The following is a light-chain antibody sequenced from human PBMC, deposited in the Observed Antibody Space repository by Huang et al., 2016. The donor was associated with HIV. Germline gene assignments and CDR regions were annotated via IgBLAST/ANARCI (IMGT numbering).Light chain of an antibody. Sequence: EIVLTQSPATLSLSPGERATLSCRASQSVGGYLAWYQQKPGQAPRLLIYDTATRATGIAARFSGSVSETDFTLTISSLEPEDCAVYYCQQPGSFGQGTKVDIK. J-gene: IGKJ2*01. CDR2: DTA. CDR3: QQPGS. V-gene: IGKV3-11*01. CDR1: QSVGGY.